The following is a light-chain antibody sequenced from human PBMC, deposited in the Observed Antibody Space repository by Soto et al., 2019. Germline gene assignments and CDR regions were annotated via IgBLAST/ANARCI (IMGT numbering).Light chain of an antibody. J-gene: IGKJ1*01. CDR3: KQYDSYSWM. CDR2: DAS. V-gene: IGKV1-5*01. CDR1: QSISGW. Sequence: DIQMTQSPSTLDASVRVRVTITFRASQSISGWLAWYQQKPGKAPKLLIYDASSLESVVPSWFSVNGTRTEFNHTIISLQPDAFATYDCKQYDSYSWMFGQGPKVEIK.